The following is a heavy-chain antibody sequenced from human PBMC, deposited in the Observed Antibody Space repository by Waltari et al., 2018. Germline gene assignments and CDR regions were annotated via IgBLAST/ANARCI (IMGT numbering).Heavy chain of an antibody. CDR1: GYTFTSYD. Sequence: QVQLVQSGAEVKKPGASVKVSCKASGYTFTSYDINWVRQATGQGLEWMGWRNPNSGNTGYAQKFQGRVTITRNTSISTAYMELSSLRSEDTAVYYCARGRIAVAGARDYFDYWGQGTLVTVSS. D-gene: IGHD6-19*01. V-gene: IGHV1-8*03. J-gene: IGHJ4*02. CDR3: ARGRIAVAGARDYFDY. CDR2: RNPNSGNT.